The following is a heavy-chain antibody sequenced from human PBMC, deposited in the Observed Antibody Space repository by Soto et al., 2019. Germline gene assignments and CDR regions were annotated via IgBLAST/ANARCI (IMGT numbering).Heavy chain of an antibody. V-gene: IGHV3-23*01. D-gene: IGHD3-10*01. CDR1: GFTFSSYA. J-gene: IGHJ1*01. CDR3: AKDDSYGSGSPRRGY. Sequence: EVQLLESGGGLVQPGGSLRLSCAASGFTFSSYAMSWVRQAPGKGLEWVSAISGSGGSTYYADSVKGRFTISRDNSKNTLYLQMNCLRAEDTAVYYCAKDDSYGSGSPRRGYWGHGTLVTVSS. CDR2: ISGSGGST.